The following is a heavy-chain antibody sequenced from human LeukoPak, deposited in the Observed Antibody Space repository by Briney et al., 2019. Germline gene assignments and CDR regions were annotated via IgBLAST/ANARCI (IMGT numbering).Heavy chain of an antibody. CDR2: IRYDGSNK. J-gene: IGHJ4*02. CDR1: GFTFSSYG. Sequence: PGGSLRLSCAASGFTFSSYGMHWVRQAPGKGLEWVAFIRYDGSNKYYADSVKGRFTISRDNSKNTLYLQMNSLRAEDTAVYYCARVQPHYYDSSGYPPDYWGQGTLVTVSS. CDR3: ARVQPHYYDSSGYPPDY. D-gene: IGHD3-22*01. V-gene: IGHV3-30*02.